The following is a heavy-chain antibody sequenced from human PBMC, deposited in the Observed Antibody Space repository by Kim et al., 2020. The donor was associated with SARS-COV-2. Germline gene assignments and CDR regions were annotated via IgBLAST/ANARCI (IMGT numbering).Heavy chain of an antibody. V-gene: IGHV3-11*03. Sequence: VKGRFTISRDNAKNSLYLQMNSLRAEDTAVYYCARHIVVVTATLYYFDYWGQGTLVTVSS. J-gene: IGHJ4*02. D-gene: IGHD2-21*02. CDR3: ARHIVVVTATLYYFDY.